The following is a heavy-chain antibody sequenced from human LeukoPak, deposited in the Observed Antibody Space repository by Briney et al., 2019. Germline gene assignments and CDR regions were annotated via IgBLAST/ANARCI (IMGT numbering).Heavy chain of an antibody. CDR1: GYTFTGYY. V-gene: IGHV1-2*02. CDR3: ARVIGNVVVPAFDH. D-gene: IGHD2-2*01. CDR2: VNPNSGGT. J-gene: IGHJ4*02. Sequence: ASVKVSCKASGYTFTGYYILWVRQAPGQGLEWMGWVNPNSGGTNYAQKFQGRVTMTRDTSISTAYMELSRLRSDDTAVYYGARVIGNVVVPAFDHWGQGTLVTVSS.